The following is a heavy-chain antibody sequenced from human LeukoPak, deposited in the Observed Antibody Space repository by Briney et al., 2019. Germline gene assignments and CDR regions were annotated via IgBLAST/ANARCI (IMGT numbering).Heavy chain of an antibody. V-gene: IGHV3-33*06. CDR1: GFTFSSYG. CDR2: IWYDGSNK. Sequence: PGGSLRLSCAASGFTFSSYGMHWVRQAPGKGLEWVAVIWYDGSNKYYADSVKGRFTISRDNSKNTLYLQMNSLRAEDTAVYYCAKPRPSYSSSWYDHWGQGTLVTVSS. D-gene: IGHD6-13*01. CDR3: AKPRPSYSSSWYDH. J-gene: IGHJ5*02.